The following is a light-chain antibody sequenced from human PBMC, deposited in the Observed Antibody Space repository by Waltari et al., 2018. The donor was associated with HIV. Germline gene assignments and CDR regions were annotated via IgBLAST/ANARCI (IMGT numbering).Light chain of an antibody. CDR3: QQYENFPLT. J-gene: IGKJ4*01. V-gene: IGKV1-16*01. CDR2: GAS. CDR1: QNIDRN. Sequence: DIQMTQSPSSLSTSAGDSVTIACRASQNIDRNFAWLQQKPGKAPKSMIYGASNLHSGVPSRFSGSGSGTYFTLTISGLQPEDIATYYCQQYENFPLTFGGGTRVEIK.